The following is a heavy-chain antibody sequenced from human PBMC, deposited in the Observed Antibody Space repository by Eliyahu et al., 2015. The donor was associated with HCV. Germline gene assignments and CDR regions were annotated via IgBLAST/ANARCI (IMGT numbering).Heavy chain of an antibody. V-gene: IGHV3-48*02. J-gene: IGHJ4*02. D-gene: IGHD3-16*01. Sequence: EVQLVESGGGLVQPGGSLRLSXXASGXTFSSYSMNWVRQAXGKGXEWVSYISSSSSTIYYADSVKGRFTISRDNAKNSLYLQMNSLRDEDTAIYYCARDINYVFDYWGQGTLVTVSS. CDR2: ISSSSSTI. CDR3: ARDINYVFDY. CDR1: GXTFSSYS.